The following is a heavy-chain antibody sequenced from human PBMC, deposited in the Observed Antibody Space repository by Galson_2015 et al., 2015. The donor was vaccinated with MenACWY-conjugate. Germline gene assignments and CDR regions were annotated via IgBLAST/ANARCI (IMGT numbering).Heavy chain of an antibody. Sequence: SLRLSCAASGFTFSSYSMNWVRQAPGKGLEWVAFIRYDGSNTYYADSVKGRFTISRDNSKNTLYLQMNSLRTEDTAVYYCAKGGYCSGVSCSYFDYWGQGTLVTVSS. CDR3: AKGGYCSGVSCSYFDY. CDR2: IRYDGSNT. D-gene: IGHD2-15*01. J-gene: IGHJ4*02. CDR1: GFTFSSYS. V-gene: IGHV3-30*02.